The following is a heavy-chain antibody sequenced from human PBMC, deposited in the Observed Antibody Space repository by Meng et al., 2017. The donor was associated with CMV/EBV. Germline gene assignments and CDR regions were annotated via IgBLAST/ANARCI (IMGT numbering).Heavy chain of an antibody. CDR1: GGSMDNVNYY. CDR3: ARPWSNYNWFDP. CDR2: VYYNGNT. D-gene: IGHD4-11*01. Sequence: GSLRLSCTVSGGSMDNVNYYWGWIRQPPGKRLEWIGNVYYNGNTYYNSSLKSRVSISADTSKNQFFLKLSSVTAADTAVYYCARPWSNYNWFDPWGQGTLVTVSS. V-gene: IGHV4-39*01. J-gene: IGHJ5*02.